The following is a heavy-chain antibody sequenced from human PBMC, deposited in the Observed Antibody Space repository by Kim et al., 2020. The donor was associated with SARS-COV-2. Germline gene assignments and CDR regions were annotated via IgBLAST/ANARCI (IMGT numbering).Heavy chain of an antibody. CDR3: ARDLLIIYDFWSGHPGGGMDF. CDR2: ISSSSSYI. J-gene: IGHJ6*02. CDR1: GFTFSSYS. V-gene: IGHV3-21*01. Sequence: GGSLRLSCAASGFTFSSYSMNWVRQAPGKGLEWVSSISSSSSYIYYADSVKGRFTISRDNAKNSLYLQMNSLRAEDTAVYYCARDLLIIYDFWSGHPGGGMDFRGQGTTVTVSS. D-gene: IGHD3-3*01.